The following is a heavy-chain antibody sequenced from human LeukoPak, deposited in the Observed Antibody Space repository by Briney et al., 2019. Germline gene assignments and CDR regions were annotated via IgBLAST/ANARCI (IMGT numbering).Heavy chain of an antibody. CDR1: GFTFSNAW. V-gene: IGHV3-15*01. CDR2: ITSKTDGGTT. J-gene: IGHJ6*03. Sequence: PGGSLRLSCAASGFTFSNAWMSWVRQALGKGLEWVGRITSKTDGGTTDYAAPVKGRFTISRDDSKNTLYLQMNSLKTEDTAVYYCTTVYRYSGYDLDYYYYYMDVWGKGTTVTVSS. D-gene: IGHD5-12*01. CDR3: TTVYRYSGYDLDYYYYYMDV.